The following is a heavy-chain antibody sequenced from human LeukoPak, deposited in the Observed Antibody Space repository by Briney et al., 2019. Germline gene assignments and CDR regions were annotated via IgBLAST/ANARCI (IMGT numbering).Heavy chain of an antibody. CDR2: IVPVFGSG. V-gene: IGHV1-69*13. J-gene: IGHJ4*02. CDR3: ARDRVGATTWVFDS. Sequence: SVKVSCKASGGTFTGQAISWVRQAPGQGLEWMGGIVPVFGSGDYAQKFQGRLTISADESTSTVYMDLSSLRSEDTAIYFCARDRVGATTWVFDSWGQGTLVTVSS. D-gene: IGHD1-26*01. CDR1: GGTFTGQA.